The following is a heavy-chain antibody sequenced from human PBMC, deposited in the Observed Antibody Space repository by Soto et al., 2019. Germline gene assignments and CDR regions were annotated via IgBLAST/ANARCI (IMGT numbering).Heavy chain of an antibody. CDR2: VKDGGHT. V-gene: IGHV4-34*01. CDR1: GGSLSGYY. J-gene: IGHJ4*02. Sequence: QVQLQQWGAGLLKPSETLSLNCAVTGGSLSGYYWSWIRQPPGKGLEWIGEVKDGGHTNYSPSLRSRVTISADMSNNSCSRRLNSVTAADTGVSYCARGQEGVVATHWDQGSLVTVSS. D-gene: IGHD5-12*01. CDR3: ARGQEGVVATH.